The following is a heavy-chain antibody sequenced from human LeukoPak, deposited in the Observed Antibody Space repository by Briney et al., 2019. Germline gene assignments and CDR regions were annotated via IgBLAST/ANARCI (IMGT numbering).Heavy chain of an antibody. CDR1: GYTFTSYG. CDR2: ISAYNGNT. CDR3: ARATMVQGVITPPFDY. D-gene: IGHD3-10*01. J-gene: IGHJ4*02. Sequence: GASVKVSCKAPGYTFTSYGISWVRQAPGQGLEWMGWISAYNGNTNYAQKLQGRVTMTTDTSTSTAYMELRSLRSDDTAVYYCARATMVQGVITPPFDYWGQGTLVTVSS. V-gene: IGHV1-18*01.